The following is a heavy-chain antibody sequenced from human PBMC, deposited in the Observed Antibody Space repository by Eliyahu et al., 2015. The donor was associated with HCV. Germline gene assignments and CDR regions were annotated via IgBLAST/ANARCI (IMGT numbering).Heavy chain of an antibody. D-gene: IGHD2-15*01. CDR2: INPNSGGT. CDR3: ARDRCSGGSCYNNWFDP. CDR1: GYTFTGYY. J-gene: IGHJ5*02. Sequence: QVQLVQSGAEVKKPGASVKVSCKASGYTFTGYYMHWVRQAPGQGLEWMGWINPNSGGTNYAQKFQGWVTMTRDTSISTAYMELSRLRSDDTAVYYCARDRCSGGSCYNNWFDPWGQGTLVTVSS. V-gene: IGHV1-2*04.